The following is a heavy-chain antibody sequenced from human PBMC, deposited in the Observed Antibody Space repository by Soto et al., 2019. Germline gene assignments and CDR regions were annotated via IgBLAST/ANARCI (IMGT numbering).Heavy chain of an antibody. J-gene: IGHJ4*02. D-gene: IGHD2-8*01. V-gene: IGHV3-11*01. CDR2: ISSSGSTI. CDR3: AKGFVGVCYHCSYHFDS. CDR1: GFTFSDYY. Sequence: GGSLRLSCAASGFTFSDYYMSWIRQAPGKGLEWVSYISSSGSTIYYADSVKGRFTISRDNSKNTLYLQMNSLRAEDTAVYYCAKGFVGVCYHCSYHFDSWGQGALVTVSS.